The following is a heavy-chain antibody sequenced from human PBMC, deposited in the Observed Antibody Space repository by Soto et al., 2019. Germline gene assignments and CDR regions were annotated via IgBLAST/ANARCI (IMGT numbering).Heavy chain of an antibody. CDR1: GGSISSGGYY. D-gene: IGHD2-2*01. Sequence: SETLSLTCTVSGGSISSGGYYWSWIRQHPGKGLEWIGYIYYSGSTYYNPSLKSRVTISVDTSKNQFSLKLSSVTAADTAVYYCARDKVVPLGDIVVVPAAKGYDAFDIWGQGTMVTVSS. V-gene: IGHV4-31*03. J-gene: IGHJ3*02. CDR3: ARDKVVPLGDIVVVPAAKGYDAFDI. CDR2: IYYSGST.